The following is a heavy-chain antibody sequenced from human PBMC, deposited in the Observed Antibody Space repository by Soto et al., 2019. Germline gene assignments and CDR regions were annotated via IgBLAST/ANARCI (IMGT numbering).Heavy chain of an antibody. CDR1: GYTFTSYG. V-gene: IGHV1-18*01. Sequence: ASVKVSCKASGYTFTSYGISWVRQAPGQGLEWMGWISAYNGNTNYAQKLQGRVTMTTDTSTSTAYMELRSLRSDDTAVYYCAIVLGSAEYCPRHYYGMDVWGQGTTVTVSS. J-gene: IGHJ6*02. CDR3: AIVLGSAEYCPRHYYGMDV. D-gene: IGHD2-8*02. CDR2: ISAYNGNT.